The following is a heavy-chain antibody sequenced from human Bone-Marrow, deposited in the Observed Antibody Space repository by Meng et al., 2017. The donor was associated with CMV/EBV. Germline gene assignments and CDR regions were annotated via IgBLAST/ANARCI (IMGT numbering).Heavy chain of an antibody. CDR1: GYTFSNYG. J-gene: IGHJ6*02. D-gene: IGHD3-3*01. V-gene: IGHV1-18*01. Sequence: ASVKVSCKASGYTFSNYGINWVRQAPGQGLEWVGWISTSKRKTIYAQRFQGRVVLTTDTSATAAYLEVRDLRSDDTAVYYCARGQSRAIFGVATPYYYYYGMDVWGQGTTVTVSS. CDR2: ISTSKRKT. CDR3: ARGQSRAIFGVATPYYYYYGMDV.